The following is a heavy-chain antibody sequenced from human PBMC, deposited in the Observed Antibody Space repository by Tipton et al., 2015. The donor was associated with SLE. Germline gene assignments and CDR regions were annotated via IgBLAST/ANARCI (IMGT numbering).Heavy chain of an antibody. D-gene: IGHD4-23*01. CDR2: INHSGST. CDR3: ARQGGGGRAFDI. CDR1: GGSFSGYY. V-gene: IGHV4-34*01. J-gene: IGHJ3*02. Sequence: LRLSCAVYGGSFSGYYWNWIRQPPGKGLEWIGEINHSGSTNYNPSLKSRVTISIDTSKNQFSLKLTSVTAADTAVYFCARQGGGGRAFDIWGQGTMVTVSS.